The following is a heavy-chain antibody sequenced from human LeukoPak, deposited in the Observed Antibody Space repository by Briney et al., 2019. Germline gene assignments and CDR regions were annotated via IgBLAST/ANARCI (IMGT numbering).Heavy chain of an antibody. CDR2: ISSSGSTI. D-gene: IGHD2-2*01. Sequence: GRSLRLSCAASGFTFSSYEMNWVRQAPGKGLEWVSYISSSGSTIYYADSVKGRFTISRDNAKNTLYLQMNSLRAEDTAVYYCAHGSMYQLDYWGQGTLVTVSS. CDR3: AHGSMYQLDY. V-gene: IGHV3-48*03. CDR1: GFTFSSYE. J-gene: IGHJ4*02.